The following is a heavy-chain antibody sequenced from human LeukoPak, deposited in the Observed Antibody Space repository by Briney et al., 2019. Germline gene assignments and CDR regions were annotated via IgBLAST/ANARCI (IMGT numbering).Heavy chain of an antibody. Sequence: ASVKVSCKASGYTFTTYGISWVRQAPGQGLEWMGWISAYNGDTNYAQKLQGRVTMTTDTSTSTAYMELRSLRSDDTAIYYCARGALKYYDGSGYYYLLDYWGQGTLVTVSS. V-gene: IGHV1-18*01. CDR1: GYTFTTYG. CDR3: ARGALKYYDGSGYYYLLDY. CDR2: ISAYNGDT. J-gene: IGHJ4*02. D-gene: IGHD3-22*01.